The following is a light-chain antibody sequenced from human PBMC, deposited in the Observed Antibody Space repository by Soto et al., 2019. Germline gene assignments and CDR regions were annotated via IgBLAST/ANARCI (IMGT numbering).Light chain of an antibody. Sequence: QSALTQPRSVSASPGQSVTISCTGTSSNVGGYNYVSWYQQNPGKAPKPMIYDASKRPSGVPDRFSGSKSGNAASLTISGLQAEDEADYYCCSYAASYTLVFGGGTKLTAL. CDR1: SSNVGGYNY. CDR2: DAS. CDR3: CSYAASYTLV. J-gene: IGLJ2*01. V-gene: IGLV2-11*02.